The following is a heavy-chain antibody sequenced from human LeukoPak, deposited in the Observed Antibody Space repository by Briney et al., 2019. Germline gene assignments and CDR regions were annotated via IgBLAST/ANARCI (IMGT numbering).Heavy chain of an antibody. V-gene: IGHV3-21*01. Sequence: GGSLRLSCVESGVTFSGCRMSWVREALGRRLGWVTSINGSSSYITYADSVKGRSTISRDNDKNSLYLQMNSLRAEDTAVYYCARDSITIFGVVTDWGQGTLVTVSS. CDR2: INGSSSYI. CDR1: GVTFSGCR. J-gene: IGHJ4*02. CDR3: ARDSITIFGVVTD. D-gene: IGHD3-3*01.